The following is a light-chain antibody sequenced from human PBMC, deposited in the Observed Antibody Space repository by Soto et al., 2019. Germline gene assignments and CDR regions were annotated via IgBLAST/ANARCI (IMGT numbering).Light chain of an antibody. J-gene: IGLJ1*01. CDR1: SSDVGAYNY. CDR3: SSYTSSSTLEV. V-gene: IGLV2-14*01. CDR2: DVS. Sequence: LTKPASVTGSPRQSLRISSTGTSSDVGAYNYVSWYQQHPGKAPKLMIYDVSNRPSGVSNRFSGSKSGNTASLTISGLQAEDEADYYCSSYTSSSTLEVFGTGTKVTVL.